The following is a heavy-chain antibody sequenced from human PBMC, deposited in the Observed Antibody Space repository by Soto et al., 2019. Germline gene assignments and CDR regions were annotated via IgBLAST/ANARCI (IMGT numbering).Heavy chain of an antibody. Sequence: QITLKEAGPTLVKPTQTLTLTCTFSGFSLTTSGLGVGWVRQSPGKALECLALIYWHDTKHYNPSLQSRLTIAKDTSKSQVVLTMTNMDPVDTGTYYCAHNTFRGHFDNWGLGTLVTVSS. CDR1: GFSLTTSGLG. J-gene: IGHJ4*02. CDR2: IYWHDTK. D-gene: IGHD6-25*01. CDR3: AHNTFRGHFDN. V-gene: IGHV2-5*01.